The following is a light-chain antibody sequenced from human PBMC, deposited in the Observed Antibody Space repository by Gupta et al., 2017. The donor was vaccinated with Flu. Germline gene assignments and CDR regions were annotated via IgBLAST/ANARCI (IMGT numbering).Light chain of an antibody. CDR2: DVA. V-gene: IGLV2-14*03. CDR3: SSSTKSRTCV. Sequence: QHPGKAPTLLIHDVAHRPSGVSLRFSGSQSGSTASLTLSGLRAEAEADYYCSSSTKSRTCVFGGGTKLTFL. J-gene: IGLJ3*02.